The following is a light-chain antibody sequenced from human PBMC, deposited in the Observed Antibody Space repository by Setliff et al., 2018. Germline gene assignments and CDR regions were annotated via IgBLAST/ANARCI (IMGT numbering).Light chain of an antibody. CDR3: SSYTRDTTLV. J-gene: IGLJ1*01. Sequence: QSALTQPASVSGPHGQSITISCTGTSSDIGAYNFVFWYQQHPGKAPRLIIHGVSERPSGISDRLSASKSGNTASLIISGLQTEDEADYYCSSYTRDTTLVFGTGTKVTVL. CDR1: SSDIGAYNF. V-gene: IGLV2-14*03. CDR2: GVS.